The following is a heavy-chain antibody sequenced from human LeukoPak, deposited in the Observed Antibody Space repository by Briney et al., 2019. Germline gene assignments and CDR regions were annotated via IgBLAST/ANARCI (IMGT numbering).Heavy chain of an antibody. CDR2: IIPVFGTA. J-gene: IGHJ4*02. Sequence: SVKVSCKASGGTFSSYRITWVRQAPGQGLEWVGRIIPVFGTANYAQKFQGRLTITTDESTNTAYMELSSLRSEDTAVYYCARDRRFNGGNWEFDYWGQGTLVTVSS. CDR1: GGTFSSYR. CDR3: ARDRRFNGGNWEFDY. V-gene: IGHV1-69*05. D-gene: IGHD4-23*01.